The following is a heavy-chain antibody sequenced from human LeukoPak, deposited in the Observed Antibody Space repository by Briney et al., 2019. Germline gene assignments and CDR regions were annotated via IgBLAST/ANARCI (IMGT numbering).Heavy chain of an antibody. CDR1: GFTVSSNY. J-gene: IGHJ4*02. Sequence: GGSLRLSCAASGFTVSSNYMSWVRQAPGKGLEWVSVIYSGGSTYYADSVKGRFTTSRDNSKNTLYLQMNSLRAEDTAVYYCARVRGKWLVPEGYVDYWGQGTLVTVSS. V-gene: IGHV3-53*01. D-gene: IGHD6-19*01. CDR2: IYSGGST. CDR3: ARVRGKWLVPEGYVDY.